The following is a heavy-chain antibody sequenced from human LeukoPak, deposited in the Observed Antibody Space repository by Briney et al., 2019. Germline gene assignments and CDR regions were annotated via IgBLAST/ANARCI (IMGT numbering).Heavy chain of an antibody. D-gene: IGHD6-13*01. CDR3: ARDSALYSSKPLDY. Sequence: SQTLSLTCAISGDSVSSNSVTWNWIRQSPSRGLEWLGRTYYRSTWYNDYAVSVRGRITVNPDTSKNQFSLQLNSVTPEDTAVYYCARDSALYSSKPLDYWGQGSLVSVSS. CDR2: TYYRSTWYN. V-gene: IGHV6-1*01. J-gene: IGHJ4*02. CDR1: GDSVSSNSVT.